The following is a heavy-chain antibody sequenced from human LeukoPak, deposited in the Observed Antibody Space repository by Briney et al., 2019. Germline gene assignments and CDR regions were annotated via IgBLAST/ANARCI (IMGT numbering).Heavy chain of an antibody. D-gene: IGHD3-3*01. CDR2: INHSGST. J-gene: IGHJ4*02. Sequence: IPSETLSLTCAVYGGSFSGYYWSWIRQPPGKGLEWIGEINHSGSTNYNPSLKSRVTISVDTSKNQFSLKLSSVTAADTAVYYCARAWPFPYYDFWSGYPTQYYFDYWGQGTLVTVSS. V-gene: IGHV4-34*01. CDR3: ARAWPFPYYDFWSGYPTQYYFDY. CDR1: GGSFSGYY.